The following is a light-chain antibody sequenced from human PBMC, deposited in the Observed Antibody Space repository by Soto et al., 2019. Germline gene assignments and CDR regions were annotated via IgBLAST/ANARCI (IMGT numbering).Light chain of an antibody. CDR1: QSVSSN. J-gene: IGKJ5*01. Sequence: EVVVTQSPATLSVSPGERATLSCRASQSVSSNLAWYQQKPGQAPRLLIYGASTRATGIPARFSGSGSGTEFTLTISSLQSEDFAVYYCHQYENWPKTFGQWTRLEIK. CDR3: HQYENWPKT. V-gene: IGKV3-15*01. CDR2: GAS.